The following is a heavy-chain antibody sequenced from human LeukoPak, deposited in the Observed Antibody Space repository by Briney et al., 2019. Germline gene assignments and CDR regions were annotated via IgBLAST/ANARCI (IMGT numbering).Heavy chain of an antibody. V-gene: IGHV1-2*02. CDR3: ARSAGITVAGAAAY. CDR1: GYTFSGYN. CDR2: INPNSSGT. J-gene: IGHJ4*02. Sequence: GASVKVSCKASGYTFSGYNMHWVRQAPGQGLEWMGWINPNSSGTNYAQKFQGRITITRDTSTSTGNMELSGLRSDDTAVYYCARSAGITVAGAAAYWGQGTLVSVSS. D-gene: IGHD6-19*01.